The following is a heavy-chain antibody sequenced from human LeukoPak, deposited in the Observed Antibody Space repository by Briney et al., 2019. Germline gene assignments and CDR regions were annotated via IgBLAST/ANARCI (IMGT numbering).Heavy chain of an antibody. CDR1: GGSISSYY. Sequence: SETLSLTCTVSGGSISSYYWSWIRQPPGKGPEWIGFIYYSGSTTYNPSLRSRVTISVDTSKNQFSLKLSSVTAADTAVYYCARTYGSSGLGYFDLWGRGTLVTVSS. J-gene: IGHJ2*01. D-gene: IGHD6-13*01. V-gene: IGHV4-59*01. CDR3: ARTYGSSGLGYFDL. CDR2: IYYSGST.